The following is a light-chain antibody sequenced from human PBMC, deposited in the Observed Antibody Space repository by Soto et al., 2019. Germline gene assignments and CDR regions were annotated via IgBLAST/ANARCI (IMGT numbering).Light chain of an antibody. V-gene: IGKV1-33*01. J-gene: IGKJ4*01. Sequence: DIQMTQSPCSLSASVGCRVTITCQASHDISNYLNWYQQKPGKAPKLLIYDASNLETGVPSRFSGSGSGTDFTFTISSLQPEDIATYYCQQYDSVPLTFGGGTKVDIK. CDR3: QQYDSVPLT. CDR2: DAS. CDR1: HDISNY.